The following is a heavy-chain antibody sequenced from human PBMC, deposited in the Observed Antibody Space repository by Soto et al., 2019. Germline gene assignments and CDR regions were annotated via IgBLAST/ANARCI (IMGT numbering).Heavy chain of an antibody. V-gene: IGHV3-23*01. CDR3: AKRSGSSTFDY. Sequence: EVQLLESGGGLVQPGESLRLSCAASGFTFSSYAMSWVRQAPGKGLEWVSVISGSDDSTYYADSVKGRFTISRDNSKNTRYLQMNSLGAEGTPVYYGAKRSGSSTFDYWGQGTLVTVSS. J-gene: IGHJ4*02. CDR2: ISGSDDST. CDR1: GFTFSSYA. D-gene: IGHD6-6*01.